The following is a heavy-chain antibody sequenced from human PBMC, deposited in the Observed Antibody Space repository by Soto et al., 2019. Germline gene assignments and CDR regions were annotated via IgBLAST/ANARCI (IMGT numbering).Heavy chain of an antibody. V-gene: IGHV5-51*01. CDR3: ARLNRPEAGFVNYMDV. J-gene: IGHJ6*03. Sequence: GESLKISCKGSGYSFTSYWIGWVRQMPGKGLEWMGIIYPGDSDTRYSPSFQGQVTISADKSISTAYLQWSSLKASDTAMYYCARLNRPEAGFVNYMDVWGKGTTVTVSS. CDR2: IYPGDSDT. D-gene: IGHD3-3*01. CDR1: GYSFTSYW.